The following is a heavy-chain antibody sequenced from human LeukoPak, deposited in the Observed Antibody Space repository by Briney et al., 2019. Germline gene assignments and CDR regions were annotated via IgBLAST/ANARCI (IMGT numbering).Heavy chain of an antibody. CDR3: TTAVPAIVGHSY. D-gene: IGHD1-26*01. Sequence: GGSLRLSCAASGFTFTYAWMSWVRQAPGKGLEWVGRIKSKTDGGTTYYAAPVKGKFTSSREDSKNTVYLQINSLKTEDTPVFYCTTAVPAIVGHSYCGQGTLVTVSS. J-gene: IGHJ4*02. CDR2: IKSKTDGGTT. V-gene: IGHV3-15*01. CDR1: GFTFTYAW.